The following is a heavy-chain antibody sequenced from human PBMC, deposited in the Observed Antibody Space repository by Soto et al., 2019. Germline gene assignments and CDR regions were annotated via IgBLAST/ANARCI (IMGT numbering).Heavy chain of an antibody. CDR3: AHSQRGPRAF. CDR1: GFSLSTSGVA. CDR2: IYWDDDK. D-gene: IGHD5-12*01. J-gene: IGHJ4*02. Sequence: QITLKESGPTLVRPTQTLTLTCTFPGFSLSTSGVAVAWIRQPPGEVLEWLAIIYWDDDKRDNSSLKSRLTITKDTSKEQVVLTMTNMDPMDTATYFCAHSQRGPRAFWGPGILVTVSS. V-gene: IGHV2-5*02.